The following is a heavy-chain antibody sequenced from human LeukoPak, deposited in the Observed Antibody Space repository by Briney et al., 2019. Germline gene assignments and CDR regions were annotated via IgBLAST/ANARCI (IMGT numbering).Heavy chain of an antibody. Sequence: GGSLRLSCAVSGFTFSSYEMNWVRQAPGKGLEWVSSISDNGGTIYHTDSVKGRFATSRDNSKKTLYLQMNSLRAEDTAIYYCAKDRAIRGGKGFDSWGQGTLVTVSS. CDR1: GFTFSSYE. V-gene: IGHV3-23*01. J-gene: IGHJ4*02. CDR3: AKDRAIRGGKGFDS. CDR2: ISDNGGTI. D-gene: IGHD3-10*01.